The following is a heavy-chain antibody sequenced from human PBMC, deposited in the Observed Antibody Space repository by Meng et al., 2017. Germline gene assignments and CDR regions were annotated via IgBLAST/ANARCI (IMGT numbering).Heavy chain of an antibody. J-gene: IGHJ4*02. CDR1: GFTFSNYV. CDR3: ARDHWHNILTGYGDQTSDY. Sequence: GGSLRLSCAASGFTFSNYVMHWVRQAPGKGLEWVAVISYDGSNKHYADSVKGRFTISRDNSKNTLYVQMNSLRVEDTAVYYCARDHWHNILTGYGDQTSDYWGQGTRVTAYS. CDR2: ISYDGSNK. V-gene: IGHV3-30*04. D-gene: IGHD3-9*01.